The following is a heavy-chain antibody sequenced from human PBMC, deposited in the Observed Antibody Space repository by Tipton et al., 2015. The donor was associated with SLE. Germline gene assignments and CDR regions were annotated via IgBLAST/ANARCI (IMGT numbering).Heavy chain of an antibody. J-gene: IGHJ4*02. D-gene: IGHD3-10*01. CDR1: GFTFNRYW. CDR3: VNGDDH. V-gene: IGHV3-74*01. Sequence: SLRLSCTASGFTFNRYWMHWVRQAPGKGLVWVSRINSHGDSTSHADSVKGRFTISRDNAKNTLFLQMNSLRVEDTAVYYCVNGDDHWGQGPMVTVSS. CDR2: INSHGDST.